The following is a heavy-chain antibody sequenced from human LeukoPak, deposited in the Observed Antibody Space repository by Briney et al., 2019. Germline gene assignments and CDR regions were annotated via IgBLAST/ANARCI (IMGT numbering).Heavy chain of an antibody. Sequence: SETLSLTCTVSDDSITIYYWTWIRQPPGKGLEWIGYIDHTGITNYNPSLNSRVTISRDTSKNQFSLKLSSVTAADTAVYYCARNGYSSSSRYFDLWGRGTLVTVSS. D-gene: IGHD6-13*01. V-gene: IGHV4-59*01. CDR1: DDSITIYY. CDR2: IDHTGIT. CDR3: ARNGYSSSSRYFDL. J-gene: IGHJ2*01.